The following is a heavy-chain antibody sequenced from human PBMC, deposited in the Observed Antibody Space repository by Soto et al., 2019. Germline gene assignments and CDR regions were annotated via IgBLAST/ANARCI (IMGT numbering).Heavy chain of an antibody. V-gene: IGHV2-5*02. D-gene: IGHD3-22*01. CDR2: IYWDDDK. CDR3: AHRLDPYYNDSSGFVDAFDI. Sequence: QITLKESGPTLVKPTQTLTLTCTFSGFSLSTSGVGVGWIRQPPGKALEWLALIYWDDDKRYSPSLKSRLTITKDTSKNQVVLTMTNMDPVDTATYYCAHRLDPYYNDSSGFVDAFDIWGQGTMVTVSS. CDR1: GFSLSTSGVG. J-gene: IGHJ3*02.